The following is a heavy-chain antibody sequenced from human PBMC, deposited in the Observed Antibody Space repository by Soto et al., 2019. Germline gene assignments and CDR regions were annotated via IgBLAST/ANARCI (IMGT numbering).Heavy chain of an antibody. D-gene: IGHD3-3*02. CDR3: ARPLAGNSDY. J-gene: IGHJ4*02. CDR1: GFTFSSYW. CDR2: INSDGSST. V-gene: IGHV3-74*01. Sequence: EVQLAESGGGLVQPGGSLRLSCAASGFTFSSYWMHWVRQAPGKGLLWVSRINSDGSSTSYADPVKGRFTISRDNAKNTLYLQMNSLRAEDTAVYYCARPLAGNSDYWGQGTLVTVSS.